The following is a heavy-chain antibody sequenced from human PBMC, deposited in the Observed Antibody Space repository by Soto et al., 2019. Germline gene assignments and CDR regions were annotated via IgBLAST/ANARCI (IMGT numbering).Heavy chain of an antibody. CDR2: IRSKAYGGTT. Sequence: PGGSLRLSCTASGFTFGDYAMSWVRQAPGKGLEWVGFIRSKAYGGTTEYAASVKGRFTISRDDSKSIAYLQMNSLKTEDTAVYYCTRAVEYYDIFGAFDIWGQGTMVTV. CDR1: GFTFGDYA. CDR3: TRAVEYYDIFGAFDI. V-gene: IGHV3-49*04. J-gene: IGHJ3*02. D-gene: IGHD3-22*01.